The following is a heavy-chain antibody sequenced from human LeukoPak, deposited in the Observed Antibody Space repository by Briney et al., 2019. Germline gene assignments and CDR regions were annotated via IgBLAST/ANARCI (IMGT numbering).Heavy chain of an antibody. CDR2: ISSSGSTI. CDR3: ARDFAAMVYYYYYYYMDV. V-gene: IGHV3-11*04. CDR1: GFTFSDYY. Sequence: GGSLRLSCAASGFTFSDYYMSWIRQAPGKGLEWVSYISSSGSTIYYADSVKGRFTISRDNAKNSLYLQMNSMRAEDTAVYYCARDFAAMVYYYYYYYMDVWGKGTTVTVSS. J-gene: IGHJ6*03. D-gene: IGHD5-18*01.